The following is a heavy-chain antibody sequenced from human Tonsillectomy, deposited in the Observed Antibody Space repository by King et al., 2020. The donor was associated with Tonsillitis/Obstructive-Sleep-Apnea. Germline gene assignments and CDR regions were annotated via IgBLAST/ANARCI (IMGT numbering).Heavy chain of an antibody. CDR1: GDSISTYS. D-gene: IGHD3-16*02. V-gene: IGHV4-59*01. J-gene: IGHJ4*02. CDR2: VHHSGST. CDR3: ARLHDDYIWGTYRYSFDS. Sequence: PLQESGPGLVKPSETLSLTCTVSGDSISTYSWSWIRQPPGKGLEWIGYVHHSGSTNYSPSLQSRILMSVDTSKNQFSLRLISVTAADTAVYYCARLHDDYIWGTYRYSFDSWGQGTLVTVSS.